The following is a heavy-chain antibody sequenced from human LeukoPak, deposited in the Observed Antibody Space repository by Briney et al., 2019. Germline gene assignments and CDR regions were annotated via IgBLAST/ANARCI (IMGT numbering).Heavy chain of an antibody. J-gene: IGHJ4*02. CDR1: GFTFSSYA. D-gene: IGHD6-19*01. CDR3: AKALDGGRSGWYWDY. V-gene: IGHV3-23*01. Sequence: GGSLRLSCAASGFTFSSYAMSWVRQAPGKGLEWVSAISGSGGSTYYADSVKGRFTISRDNSKNTLYLQMNSLRAEDTAVYYCAKALDGGRSGWYWDYWGQGTLVTVSS. CDR2: ISGSGGST.